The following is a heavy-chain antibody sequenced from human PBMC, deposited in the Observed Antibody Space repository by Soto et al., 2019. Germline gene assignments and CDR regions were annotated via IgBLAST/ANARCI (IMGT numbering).Heavy chain of an antibody. Sequence: SDTLSLTCTVSGGSISSYYWSWLRPPPGKGLEWIGYIYYSGSTNYNPSLKSRVTISVDTSKNQFSLKLSSVTAADTAVYCCASMTTGGWFDPWGQGTLVTVSS. CDR2: IYYSGST. J-gene: IGHJ5*02. CDR3: ASMTTGGWFDP. D-gene: IGHD4-4*01. V-gene: IGHV4-59*01. CDR1: GGSISSYY.